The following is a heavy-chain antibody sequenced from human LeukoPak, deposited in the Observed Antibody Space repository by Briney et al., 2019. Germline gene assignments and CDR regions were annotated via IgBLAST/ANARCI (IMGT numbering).Heavy chain of an antibody. V-gene: IGHV1-69*13. CDR1: GYTFTSYG. J-gene: IGHJ6*03. CDR2: IIPIFGTA. CDR3: ARLGYCSSTSCSYYYYYYMDV. Sequence: SVKVSCKASGYTFTSYGISWVRQAPGQGLEWTGGIIPIFGTANYAQKFQGRVTITADESTSTAYMELSSLRSEDTAVYYCARLGYCSSTSCSYYYYYYMDVWGKGTTVTVSS. D-gene: IGHD2-2*01.